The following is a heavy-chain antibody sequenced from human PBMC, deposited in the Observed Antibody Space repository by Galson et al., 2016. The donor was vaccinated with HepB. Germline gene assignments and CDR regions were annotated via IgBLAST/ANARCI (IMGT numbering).Heavy chain of an antibody. CDR2: MYYSGST. J-gene: IGHJ4*02. CDR1: GGSVSSDNYY. CDR3: ARGYYDGSGYYIDY. D-gene: IGHD3-22*01. Sequence: ETLSLTCTVSGGSVSSDNYYCSWIRQPPGKGLEWIGYMYYSGSTNYSPSLKSRVTISRDTSKNQFSLKLSSVTAVDTAVYYCARGYYDGSGYYIDYWGQGTLVTVSS. V-gene: IGHV4-61*01.